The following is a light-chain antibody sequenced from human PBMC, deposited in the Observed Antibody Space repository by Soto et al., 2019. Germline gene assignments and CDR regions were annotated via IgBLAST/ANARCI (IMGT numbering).Light chain of an antibody. V-gene: IGLV2-14*03. J-gene: IGLJ1*01. CDR1: SSDVGGSNY. CDR2: DVS. Sequence: QSALTQPASVSGSPGQSITISCTGTSSDVGGSNYVSWYQQHPGKAPKLIIFDVSHRPSGFSNRFSGSKSGNTASLTISVLQAEDEADYYCSSYTSSSTYVFGTGTKVTVL. CDR3: SSYTSSSTYV.